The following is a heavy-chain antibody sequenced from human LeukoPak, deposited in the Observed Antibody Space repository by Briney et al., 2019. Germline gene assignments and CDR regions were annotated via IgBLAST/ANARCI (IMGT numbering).Heavy chain of an antibody. CDR2: IYYSGSA. CDR3: ATGTYSGHFDY. CDR1: GGTLTSGGYS. D-gene: IGHD1-26*01. Sequence: SQTLSLTCAVPGGTLTSGGYSWSWIRQSPGKALEWIGYIYYSGSAYYNPSLKSRVTISVDTSKSQFSLKLSSVTAADTAVYYCATGTYSGHFDYWGQGTLVTVSS. J-gene: IGHJ4*02. V-gene: IGHV4-30-4*07.